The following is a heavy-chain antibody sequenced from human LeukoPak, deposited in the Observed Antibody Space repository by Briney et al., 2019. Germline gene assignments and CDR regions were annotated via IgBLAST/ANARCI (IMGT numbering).Heavy chain of an antibody. Sequence: PSETLSLTCAVYGGSFSGYYWSWIRQPPGKGLEWIEEINHSGSTNYNPSLKSRVTISVDTSKNQFSLKLSSVTAADTAVYYCARARNPPFDYWGQGTLVTVSS. CDR1: GGSFSGYY. CDR2: INHSGST. CDR3: ARARNPPFDY. J-gene: IGHJ4*02. V-gene: IGHV4-34*01.